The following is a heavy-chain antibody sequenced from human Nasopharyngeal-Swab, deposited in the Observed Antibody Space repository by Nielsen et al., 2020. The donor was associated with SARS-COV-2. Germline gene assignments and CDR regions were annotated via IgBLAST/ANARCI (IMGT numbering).Heavy chain of an antibody. V-gene: IGHV4-34*01. CDR1: GGSFSDSP. CDR3: ARGPDQVHSFDS. CDR2: INHRGGT. J-gene: IGHJ4*02. Sequence: SQTLSLTCAVYGGSFSDSPWSWLRLLAGKGLEWIGEINHRGGTAYRSSLKSRVSISVDASKNQFSLELRSVTVADTAVYFCARGPDQVHSFDSWDQGRLVTVSS. D-gene: IGHD2-2*01.